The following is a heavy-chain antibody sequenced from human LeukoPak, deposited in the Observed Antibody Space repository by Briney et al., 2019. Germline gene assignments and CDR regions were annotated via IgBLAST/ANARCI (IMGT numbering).Heavy chain of an antibody. CDR3: AKSPYCSSTSCYSQGY. D-gene: IGHD2-2*01. J-gene: IGHJ4*02. CDR1: GFTFSTHS. Sequence: GGSLRLSCAASGFTFSTHSMNWVRQAPGKGLEWVSYISSSSGTIYYADSVKGRFTISRDNAKNSLYLQMNSLRDEDTAVCYCAKSPYCSSTSCYSQGYWGQGTLVTVSS. V-gene: IGHV3-48*02. CDR2: ISSSSGTI.